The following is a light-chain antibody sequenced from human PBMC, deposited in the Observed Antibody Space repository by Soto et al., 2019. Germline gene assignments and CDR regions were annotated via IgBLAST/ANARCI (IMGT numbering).Light chain of an antibody. J-gene: IGKJ1*01. CDR2: AAS. Sequence: DIQMTQSPSSLSASVGDRVTITCRASQNINSYLNWYQQKPGKAPQLLIYAASNLQSGVPSRFSGSGSGTDFTLTISNLQPEDFATYYCQQTYDPPRTCGQGTKVEIK. V-gene: IGKV1-39*01. CDR3: QQTYDPPRT. CDR1: QNINSY.